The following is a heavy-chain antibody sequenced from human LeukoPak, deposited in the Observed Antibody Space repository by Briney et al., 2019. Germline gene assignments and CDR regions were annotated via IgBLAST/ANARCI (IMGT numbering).Heavy chain of an antibody. CDR1: GGSISSYY. CDR2: IYTSGST. Sequence: ETLSLTCTVSGGSISSYYWSWIRQPAGKGLEWIGRIYTSGSTNYNPSLKSRVTMSVDTSKNQFSLKLSSVTAADTAVYYCARGYDSSGYSDYWGQETLVTVSS. CDR3: ARGYDSSGYSDY. J-gene: IGHJ4*02. D-gene: IGHD3-22*01. V-gene: IGHV4-4*07.